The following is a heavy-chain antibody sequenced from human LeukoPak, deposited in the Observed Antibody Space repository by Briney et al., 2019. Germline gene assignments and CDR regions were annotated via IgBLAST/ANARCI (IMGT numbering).Heavy chain of an antibody. D-gene: IGHD3-22*01. Sequence: ASVKVSCKASGYTFTVYYIHWVRQIPGQGLEWMGWVDPKSGGTNYAQKLQGRVTMTTDTSTSTAYMELRSLRSDDTAVYYCARDREYYYDSSGYYDFDYWGQGTLVTVSS. CDR3: ARDREYYYDSSGYYDFDY. CDR1: GYTFTVYY. J-gene: IGHJ4*02. V-gene: IGHV1-2*02. CDR2: VDPKSGGT.